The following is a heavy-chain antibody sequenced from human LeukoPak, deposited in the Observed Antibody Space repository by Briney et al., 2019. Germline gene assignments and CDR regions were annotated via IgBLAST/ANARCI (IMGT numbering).Heavy chain of an antibody. CDR2: IYYNGST. Sequence: SETLSLTCTVSGGSISSYYWSWIRQPPGKGLEWIGYIYYNGSTNYNPSLKSRVTISVDTSKNQFSLKLSSVTAADTAVYYCARAGRIVVDNWFDPWGQGTLVTVSS. D-gene: IGHD3-22*01. J-gene: IGHJ5*02. V-gene: IGHV4-59*01. CDR3: ARAGRIVVDNWFDP. CDR1: GGSISSYY.